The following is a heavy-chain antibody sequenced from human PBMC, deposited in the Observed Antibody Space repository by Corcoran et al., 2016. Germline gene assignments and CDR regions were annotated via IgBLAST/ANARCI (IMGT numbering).Heavy chain of an antibody. CDR3: ARGYYDSSGYYYSYYYYGMDV. Sequence: QVQLVQSGAEVKKPGASVKVSCKASGYTFTSYGISWVRQAPGQGLEWMGWISAYNGNTNYAQILQGRVTMTTDTSTSTAYMELRSLRSDDTAVYYCARGYYDSSGYYYSYYYYGMDVWGQGTTVTVSS. J-gene: IGHJ6*02. CDR2: ISAYNGNT. CDR1: GYTFTSYG. V-gene: IGHV1-18*01. D-gene: IGHD3-22*01.